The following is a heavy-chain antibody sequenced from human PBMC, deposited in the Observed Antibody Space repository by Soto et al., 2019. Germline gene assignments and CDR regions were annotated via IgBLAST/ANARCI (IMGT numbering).Heavy chain of an antibody. J-gene: IGHJ4*02. CDR1: GFTFSSYG. CDR2: IWYDGSNK. CDR3: ARGIRDIVLVRAAMAPDY. D-gene: IGHD2-2*01. Sequence: TGGSLRLSCAASGFTFSSYGMHWVRQAPGKGLEWVAVIWYDGSNKYYADSVKGRFTISRDNSKNTLYLQMNSLRAEDTAVYYCARGIRDIVLVRAAMAPDYWGQGTLVTVSS. V-gene: IGHV3-33*01.